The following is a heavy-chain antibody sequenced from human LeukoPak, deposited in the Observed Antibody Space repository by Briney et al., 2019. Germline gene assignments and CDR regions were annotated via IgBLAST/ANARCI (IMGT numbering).Heavy chain of an antibody. V-gene: IGHV3-23*01. D-gene: IGHD3-10*01. CDR3: AKTPYGSGSYHPYGMDV. J-gene: IGHJ6*02. Sequence: GGSLRLSRAASGFTFSSYAMSWVRQAPGKGLEWVSAISGSGGSTYYADSVKGRFTISRDNSKNTLYLQMNSLRAEDTAVYYCAKTPYGSGSYHPYGMDVWGQGTTVTVSS. CDR1: GFTFSSYA. CDR2: ISGSGGST.